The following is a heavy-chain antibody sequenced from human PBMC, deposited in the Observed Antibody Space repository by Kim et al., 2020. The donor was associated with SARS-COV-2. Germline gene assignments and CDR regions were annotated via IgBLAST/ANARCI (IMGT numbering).Heavy chain of an antibody. J-gene: IGHJ6*02. CDR1: GGTFSSYA. D-gene: IGHD6-13*01. V-gene: IGHV1-69*13. CDR2: IIPIFGTA. Sequence: SVKVSCKASGGTFSSYAISWVRQAPGQGLEWMGGIIPIFGTANYAQKFQGRVTITADESTSTAYMELSSLRSEDTAVYYCARGSSSWYIHYYGMDVWGQGTTVTVSS. CDR3: ARGSSSWYIHYYGMDV.